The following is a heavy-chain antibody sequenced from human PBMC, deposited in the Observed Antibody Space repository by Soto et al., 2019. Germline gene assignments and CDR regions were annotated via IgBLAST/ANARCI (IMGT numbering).Heavy chain of an antibody. CDR2: IIPIFGTA. Sequence: SVKVYCKASGDTYSIYAIRWVRNSTEQGLEWMGGIIPIFGTANYAQKFQGRVTITADKSTSRAYMELSSLRSEDTAVYYCAEEVSEYQLLSTTAWCDPCGKGTLVTVSS. CDR1: GDTYSIYA. D-gene: IGHD2-2*01. CDR3: AEEVSEYQLLSTTAWCDP. V-gene: IGHV1-69*06. J-gene: IGHJ5*02.